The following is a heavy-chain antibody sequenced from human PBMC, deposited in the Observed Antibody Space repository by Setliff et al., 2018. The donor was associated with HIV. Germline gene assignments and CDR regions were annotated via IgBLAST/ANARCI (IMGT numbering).Heavy chain of an antibody. V-gene: IGHV1-18*01. J-gene: IGHJ6*03. D-gene: IGHD3-10*01. CDR3: ARGRSLVRGSGSPEYYYMDV. CDR2: MSTSDDNT. Sequence: ASVKVSCKASGYIFKNYGITWVRQAPGQGLEWMGWMSTSDDNTHYAQKIQGRVTMAKDTFMSTAYMELRSLRSDDTAVYYCARGRSLVRGSGSPEYYYMDVWGKGTTVTVSS. CDR1: GYIFKNYG.